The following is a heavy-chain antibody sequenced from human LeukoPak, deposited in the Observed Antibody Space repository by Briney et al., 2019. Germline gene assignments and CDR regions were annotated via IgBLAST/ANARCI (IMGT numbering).Heavy chain of an antibody. D-gene: IGHD2-15*01. Sequence: GASVNVSSKASGYTFTGYYMHCVRQAPGQGLEWMGWINPNSGGTNYAQKFQGRVTMTRDTYISTAYMELSRLRSGDTAVYYCARDCSGALRNDYWGQGTLVTVSS. J-gene: IGHJ4*02. CDR1: GYTFTGYY. CDR2: INPNSGGT. CDR3: ARDCSGALRNDY. V-gene: IGHV1-2*02.